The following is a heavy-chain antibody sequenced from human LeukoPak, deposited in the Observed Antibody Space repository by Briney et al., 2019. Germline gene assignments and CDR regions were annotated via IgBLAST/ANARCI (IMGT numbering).Heavy chain of an antibody. D-gene: IGHD3-9*01. Sequence: PSETLSLTCTVSGGSISSYYWSWIRQPPGKGLEWIGYIYYSGSTNYNPSLKSRVTISVDTSKNQFSLKLSSVTAADTAVYYCARYYDILTGWDYWGQGTLVTVSS. J-gene: IGHJ4*02. CDR1: GGSISSYY. CDR2: IYYSGST. CDR3: ARYYDILTGWDY. V-gene: IGHV4-59*01.